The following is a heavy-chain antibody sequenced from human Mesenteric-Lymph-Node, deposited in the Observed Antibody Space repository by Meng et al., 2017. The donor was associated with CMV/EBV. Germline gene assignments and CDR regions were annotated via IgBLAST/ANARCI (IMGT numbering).Heavy chain of an antibody. CDR2: ISSDGSNK. V-gene: IGHV3-30*04. CDR3: ARDIFSGSYYVYYYYYGMDV. J-gene: IGHJ6*02. Sequence: GGSLRLSCVASGFTFSSYEMNWVRQAPGKGLEWVAVISSDGSNKYYADSVKGRFTISRDNSKNTLYLQMNSLRVEDTAVYYCARDIFSGSYYVYYYYYGMDVWGQGTTVTVSS. CDR1: GFTFSSYE. D-gene: IGHD1-26*01.